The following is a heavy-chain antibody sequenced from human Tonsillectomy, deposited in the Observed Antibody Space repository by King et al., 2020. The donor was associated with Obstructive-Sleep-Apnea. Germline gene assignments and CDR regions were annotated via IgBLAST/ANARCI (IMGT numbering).Heavy chain of an antibody. J-gene: IGHJ6*02. CDR3: AKDRRYYDSSGYSPLAYYYYGMDV. Sequence: VQLVESGGGLVQPGGSLRLSCAASGFTFSSYAMSWVRQAPGKGLEWVSAISGSGGSTYYADSVKGRFTISRDNSKNTLYLQMNSLRAEDTAVYYCAKDRRYYDSSGYSPLAYYYYGMDVWGQGTTVTVSS. CDR1: GFTFSSYA. V-gene: IGHV3-23*04. D-gene: IGHD3-22*01. CDR2: ISGSGGST.